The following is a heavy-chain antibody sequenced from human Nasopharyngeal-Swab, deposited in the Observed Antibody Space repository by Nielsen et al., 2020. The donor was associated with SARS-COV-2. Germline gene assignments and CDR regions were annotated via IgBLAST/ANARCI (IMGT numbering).Heavy chain of an antibody. D-gene: IGHD3-10*01. J-gene: IGHJ5*02. V-gene: IGHV3-21*04. Sequence: GESLKISCAASGFTFSSYSMNWVRQAPGKGLEWVSSISSSSSYIYYADSVKGRFTISRDNAKNSLYLQMNSLRAEDTALYYCAKDSESDYGSGSYIGWFDPWGQGTLVTVSS. CDR1: GFTFSSYS. CDR3: AKDSESDYGSGSYIGWFDP. CDR2: ISSSSSYI.